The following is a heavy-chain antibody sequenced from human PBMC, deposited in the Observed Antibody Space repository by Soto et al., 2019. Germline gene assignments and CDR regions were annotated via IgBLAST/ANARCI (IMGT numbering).Heavy chain of an antibody. D-gene: IGHD2-15*01. Sequence: GGSLRLSCAASGFTFSSYWMHWVRQAPGKGLVWVSRINSDGSSTSYADSLKGRFTISRDNAQNSLILQMSSLRAEDTAVYYCARTLYCNGGTCYSTPFDYWGRGTLVTVSS. CDR1: GFTFSSYW. CDR3: ARTLYCNGGTCYSTPFDY. CDR2: INSDGSST. V-gene: IGHV3-74*01. J-gene: IGHJ4*02.